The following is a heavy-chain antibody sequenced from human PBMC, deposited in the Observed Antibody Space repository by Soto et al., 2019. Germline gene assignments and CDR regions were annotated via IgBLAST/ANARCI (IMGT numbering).Heavy chain of an antibody. CDR3: NTDSYSTMIVVRFGY. Sequence: GGSLRLSCAASGFTFSNAWINWVRQAPGKGLEWVGRIKRKTDGGTTDFAAPVKGRFAISRDDSKNMVYLQMNSLKTEDTGIYYCNTDSYSTMIVVRFGYWGHGTLVTVSS. D-gene: IGHD3-22*01. V-gene: IGHV3-15*07. J-gene: IGHJ4*01. CDR1: GFTFSNAW. CDR2: IKRKTDGGTT.